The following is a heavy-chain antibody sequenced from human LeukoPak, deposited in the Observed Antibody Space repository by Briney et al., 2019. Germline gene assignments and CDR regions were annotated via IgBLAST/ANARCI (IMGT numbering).Heavy chain of an antibody. CDR1: GFTFSNYA. CDR3: ARDHSSGWYGWDYFDY. D-gene: IGHD6-19*01. CDR2: ISGSGGST. V-gene: IGHV3-23*01. J-gene: IGHJ4*02. Sequence: GGSLRLSCAASGFTFSNYAMSWVRQAPGKGLEWVSAISGSGGSTYYADSVKGRFTISRDNSKNTLYLQMNSLRAEDMAVYYCARDHSSGWYGWDYFDYWGQGTLVTVSS.